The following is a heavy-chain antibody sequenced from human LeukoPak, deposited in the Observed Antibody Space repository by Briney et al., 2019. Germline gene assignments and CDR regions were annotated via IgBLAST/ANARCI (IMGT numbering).Heavy chain of an antibody. V-gene: IGHV3-21*01. CDR2: ISSGSNYI. Sequence: GGSLRLSFAASGFTFSSYNMNWVRQAPGKGLEWVSSISSGSNYIYYADSVKGRFTISRDNAKNSLYLQMNSLRAEDTAVYFCARGTPTTRDFDYWGQGTLVTVSS. J-gene: IGHJ4*02. CDR1: GFTFSSYN. D-gene: IGHD4-11*01. CDR3: ARGTPTTRDFDY.